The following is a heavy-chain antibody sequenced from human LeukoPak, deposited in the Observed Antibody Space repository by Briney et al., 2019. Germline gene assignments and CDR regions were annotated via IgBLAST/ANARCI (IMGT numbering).Heavy chain of an antibody. J-gene: IGHJ3*02. CDR3: ARTDYYYDSSGYTRSDAFDI. D-gene: IGHD3-22*01. Sequence: PSETLSLTCAVSGGSISSGGYSWSWIRQPPGKGLEWIGYIYHSGSTYYNPSLKSRVTISVDGSKNQFSLKLSSVTAADTAVYYCARTDYYYDSSGYTRSDAFDIWGQGTMVTVSS. V-gene: IGHV4-30-2*01. CDR2: IYHSGST. CDR1: GGSISSGGYS.